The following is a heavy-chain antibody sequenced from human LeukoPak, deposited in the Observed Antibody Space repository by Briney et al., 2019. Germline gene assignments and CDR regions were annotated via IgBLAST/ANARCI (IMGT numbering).Heavy chain of an antibody. V-gene: IGHV3-48*03. D-gene: IGHD3-10*01. Sequence: PGGSLRLSRAASGFIFSGYDMNWVRQAPGKGLEWVSYISSSGSAIYYADSVKGRFTISRDNAKNSLYLQMNSLRAEDTAVYHCAKGSAFDYWGQGTLVTVSS. CDR2: ISSSGSAI. CDR3: AKGSAFDY. J-gene: IGHJ4*02. CDR1: GFIFSGYD.